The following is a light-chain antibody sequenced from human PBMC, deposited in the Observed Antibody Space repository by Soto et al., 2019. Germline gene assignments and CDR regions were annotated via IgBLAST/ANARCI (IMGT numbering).Light chain of an antibody. CDR1: RSDIGSYNY. Sequence: QSALTQPASVSGSPGQSITISCSGTRSDIGSYNYVAWYQQFPGKTPKILIYVVSNRPSGVSSRFSGSKSGNTASLTISGLQAEDEADYYCISYTGSSTSYVFGSGTQLTVL. J-gene: IGLJ1*01. CDR2: VVS. V-gene: IGLV2-14*01. CDR3: ISYTGSSTSYV.